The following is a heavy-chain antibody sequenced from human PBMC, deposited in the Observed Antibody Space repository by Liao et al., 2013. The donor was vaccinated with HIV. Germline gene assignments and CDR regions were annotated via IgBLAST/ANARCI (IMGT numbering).Heavy chain of an antibody. CDR1: GGSMNSGDYY. J-gene: IGHJ3*01. V-gene: IGHV4-30-4*08. Sequence: QVQLQVSSPGLVKPSQTLSLTCTVSGGSMNSGDYYWSWIRQAPGKGLEWIGYIYESGFTDYNPSLKSRLTISEDTSKDQFSLRLTSVTAADTAVYYCARWSNGRFGARDAFDVWAEGTVVTVSS. CDR3: ARWSNGRFGARDAFDV. CDR2: IYESGFT. D-gene: IGHD3-3*01.